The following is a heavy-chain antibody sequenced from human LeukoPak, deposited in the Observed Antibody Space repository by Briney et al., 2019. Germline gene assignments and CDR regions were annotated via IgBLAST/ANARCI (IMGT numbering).Heavy chain of an antibody. CDR3: ATVRSGYYSY. D-gene: IGHD3-22*01. Sequence: ASVKVSCKVSRYTLTELSMHWVRQAPGKGREGRGGFEPEDGETIYAQKFQGRVTMTEDTSTDTAYMELSSLRSEDTAVYYCATVRSGYYSYWGQGTLVTVSS. CDR1: RYTLTELS. J-gene: IGHJ4*02. V-gene: IGHV1-24*01. CDR2: FEPEDGET.